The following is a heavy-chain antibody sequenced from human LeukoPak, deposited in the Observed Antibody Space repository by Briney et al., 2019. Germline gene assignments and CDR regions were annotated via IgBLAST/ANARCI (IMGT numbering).Heavy chain of an antibody. CDR3: ARHQYGMNV. J-gene: IGHJ6*02. CDR2: IYFSGST. V-gene: IGHV4-39*01. CDR1: GGSISSSGYY. Sequence: SETLSLTCAVSGGSISSSGYYWGWIRQPPGKGLEWIGSIYFSGSTYFNLSLKSRVTISEDTSKNQFSLKLRSVTAADTAVYYCARHQYGMNVWGQGTTVTVSS.